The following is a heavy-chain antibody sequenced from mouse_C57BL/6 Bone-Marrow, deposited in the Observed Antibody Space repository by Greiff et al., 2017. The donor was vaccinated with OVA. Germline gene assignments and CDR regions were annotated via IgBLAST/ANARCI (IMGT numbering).Heavy chain of an antibody. CDR3: ARLGSGYYGSSYGYFDV. CDR1: GYTFTSYW. J-gene: IGHJ1*03. CDR2: IDPSDSYT. V-gene: IGHV1-69*01. Sequence: QVQLQQPGAELVMPGASVKLSCKASGYTFTSYWMHWVKQRPGQGLEWIGEIDPSDSYTNYNQKFKGKSTLTVDKSSSTAYMQLSSLTSEDSAVYYCARLGSGYYGSSYGYFDVWGTGITVTVSS. D-gene: IGHD1-1*01.